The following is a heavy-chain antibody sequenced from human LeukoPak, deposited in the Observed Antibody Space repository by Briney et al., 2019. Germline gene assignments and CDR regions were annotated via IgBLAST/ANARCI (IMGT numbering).Heavy chain of an antibody. CDR3: TTAGGRSWTILLDY. J-gene: IGHJ4*02. V-gene: IGHV3-15*01. CDR2: IKSKTDGGTT. D-gene: IGHD6-13*01. Sequence: PGGSLRLSCAASGFTFSNAWMSWVRQAPGKGLEWVGRIKSKTDGGTTDYAAPVKGRFTISRDDSKNTLYLQMNSLKTEDTAVYYCTTAGGRSWTILLDYWGQGTLVTVSS. CDR1: GFTFSNAW.